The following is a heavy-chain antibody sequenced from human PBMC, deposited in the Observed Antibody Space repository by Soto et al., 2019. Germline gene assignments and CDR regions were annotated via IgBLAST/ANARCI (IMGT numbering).Heavy chain of an antibody. CDR1: GGSISSGGYY. CDR3: ARDRPIYSSSGDAFDI. D-gene: IGHD6-6*01. Sequence: QVQLQESGPGLVKPSQTLSLTCTVSGGSISSGGYYWSWIRQHPGKGLEWIGYIYYSGRTYYNPSLNYRVTISVDTSKNQFSLKLSSVTAADTAVYYCARDRPIYSSSGDAFDIWGQGTMVTVSS. V-gene: IGHV4-31*03. CDR2: IYYSGRT. J-gene: IGHJ3*02.